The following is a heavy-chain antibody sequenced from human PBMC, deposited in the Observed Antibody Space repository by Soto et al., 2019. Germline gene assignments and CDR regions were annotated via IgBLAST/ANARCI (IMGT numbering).Heavy chain of an antibody. J-gene: IGHJ6*02. CDR1: GFTFSNAW. CDR3: TTNPSSGWYDRLLPGGYYYGMDV. D-gene: IGHD6-19*01. V-gene: IGHV3-15*07. CDR2: IKSKTDGGTT. Sequence: GGSLRLSCAASGFTFSNAWMNWVRQAPGKGLEWVGRIKSKTDGGTTDYAAPGKGRFTISRDDSKNTLYLQMNSLKTEDTAVYYCTTNPSSGWYDRLLPGGYYYGMDVWGQGTTVTVSS.